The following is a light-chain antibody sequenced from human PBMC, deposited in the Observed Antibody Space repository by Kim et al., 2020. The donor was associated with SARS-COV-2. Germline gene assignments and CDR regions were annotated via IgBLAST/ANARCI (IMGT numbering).Light chain of an antibody. CDR1: QSVSSSY. CDR3: QQDYNLPWT. Sequence: PGERATLSCRASQSVSSSYLSWYQQKPGQAPRLLIYGASTRATGIPARFSGSGSETDFTLTISSLQPEDFAVYYCQQDYNLPWTFGQGTKV. V-gene: IGKV3D-7*01. J-gene: IGKJ1*01. CDR2: GAS.